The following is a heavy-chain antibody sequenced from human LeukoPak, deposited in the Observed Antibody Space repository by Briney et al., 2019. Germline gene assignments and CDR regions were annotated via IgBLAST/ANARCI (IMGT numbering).Heavy chain of an antibody. CDR2: IYYSGST. J-gene: IGHJ6*02. V-gene: IGHV4-61*01. D-gene: IGHD3-3*01. CDR1: GGSVSSGSYY. Sequence: SETLSLTCTVSGGSVSSGSYYWSWIRQPPGKGLEWIGYIYYSGSTNYNPSLKSRVTISVDTSKNQFSLKLSSVTAADTAVYYCARDTYYDFWSGHYNGYYYYGMDVWGQGTTVTVSS. CDR3: ARDTYYDFWSGHYNGYYYYGMDV.